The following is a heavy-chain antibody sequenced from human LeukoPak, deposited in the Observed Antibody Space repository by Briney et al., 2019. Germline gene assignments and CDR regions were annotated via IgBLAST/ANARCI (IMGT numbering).Heavy chain of an antibody. V-gene: IGHV4-4*07. Sequence: PSETLSLTCTVSGGSISSYYWSWIRQPPGKGLEWIGRIYTSGSTNYNPSLKSRVTMSVDTSKNQFSLKLSSVTAADTAVYYCARAPNWNYAQNYYFDYWGQGTLVTVSS. D-gene: IGHD1-7*01. CDR3: ARAPNWNYAQNYYFDY. CDR1: GGSISSYY. J-gene: IGHJ4*02. CDR2: IYTSGST.